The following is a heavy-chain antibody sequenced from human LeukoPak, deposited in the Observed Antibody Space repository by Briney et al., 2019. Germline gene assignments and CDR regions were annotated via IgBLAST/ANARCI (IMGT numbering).Heavy chain of an antibody. V-gene: IGHV3-23*01. CDR1: GFTFSSYA. D-gene: IGHD5-24*01. Sequence: GGSLRLSCAASGFTFSSYAMSWVRQAPGKGLEWVSAISGSGGSTYYADSVKGRFTISRDNSKNTLYLQMNSLSAEDTAVYYCARGTIPLRWKFDYWGQGTLVTVSS. CDR3: ARGTIPLRWKFDY. J-gene: IGHJ4*02. CDR2: ISGSGGST.